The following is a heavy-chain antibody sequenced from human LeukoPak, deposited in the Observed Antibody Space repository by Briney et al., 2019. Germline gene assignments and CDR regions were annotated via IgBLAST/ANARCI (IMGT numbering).Heavy chain of an antibody. CDR3: ARDRQVVRGTMFLAWFDP. D-gene: IGHD3-10*01. CDR2: INPNSGGT. Sequence: ASVKVPCKASGYTFTGYYMHWVRQAPGQGLEWMGRINPNSGGTNYAQKFQGRVTMTRDTSISTAHMELSRLRSDDTAVYYCARDRQVVRGTMFLAWFDPWGQGTLVTVSS. J-gene: IGHJ5*02. CDR1: GYTFTGYY. V-gene: IGHV1-2*06.